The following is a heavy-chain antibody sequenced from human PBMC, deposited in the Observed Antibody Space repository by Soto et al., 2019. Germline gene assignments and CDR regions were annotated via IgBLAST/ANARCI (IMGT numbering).Heavy chain of an antibody. J-gene: IGHJ3*02. Sequence: GESLKISCKGSGYTFTSYWIGWVRQMPGEGLEWLGVIYPGDSDTRYSPSFQGQVTISADKSINTAYLQWGSLKASDSAIYYCARENEAFDIWGQGTMVTVSS. V-gene: IGHV5-51*01. CDR3: ARENEAFDI. CDR2: IYPGDSDT. CDR1: GYTFTSYW.